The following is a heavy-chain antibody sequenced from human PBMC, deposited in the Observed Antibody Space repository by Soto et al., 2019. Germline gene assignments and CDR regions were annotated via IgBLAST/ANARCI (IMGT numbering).Heavy chain of an antibody. D-gene: IGHD3-10*01. J-gene: IGHJ4*02. CDR1: GFTFSASA. CDR2: IKSKANNYAT. V-gene: IGHV3-73*01. CDR3: IIDDGFTMVRVGSKFDY. Sequence: EVQLVESGGGLVQPGGSLKLSCAASGFTFSASAVHWVRQASGKGLEWVGRIKSKANNYATTYGASVKGRFTITRDDSKNTAYLQMNSLKTEDTAVYYCIIDDGFTMVRVGSKFDYWGQGTLVTVSS.